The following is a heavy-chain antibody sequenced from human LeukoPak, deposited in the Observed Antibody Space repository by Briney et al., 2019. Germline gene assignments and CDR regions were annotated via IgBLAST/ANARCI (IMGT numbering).Heavy chain of an antibody. CDR3: AKSSLVTPYDY. CDR1: GFTFDDYT. V-gene: IGHV3-43*01. Sequence: GGSLRLACAASGFTFDDYTMHWVRQAPGKGLEWVSLISWDGGSTYYADYVKGRFTISRDNSKNTLDLQMNSLGAEDTAVYYCAKSSLVTPYDYWGQGTLVSVSS. CDR2: ISWDGGST. D-gene: IGHD2-15*01. J-gene: IGHJ4*02.